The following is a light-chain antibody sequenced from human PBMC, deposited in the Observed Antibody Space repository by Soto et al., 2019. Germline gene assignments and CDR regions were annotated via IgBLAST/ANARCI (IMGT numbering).Light chain of an antibody. J-gene: IGKJ2*01. V-gene: IGKV3-20*01. Sequence: EIVVTQSPGTLYLSPGVRAPRSSRASQSVSCSYLVWYQQRPGQPHRRLIYGASIRATGIPDRFSGSGSGTDFALTISRLEPEDFAVYYCQQYGSSPYTFGQGTELEIK. CDR1: QSVSCSY. CDR2: GAS. CDR3: QQYGSSPYT.